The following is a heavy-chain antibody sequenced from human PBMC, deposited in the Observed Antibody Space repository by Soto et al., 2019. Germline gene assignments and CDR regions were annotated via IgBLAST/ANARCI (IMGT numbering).Heavy chain of an antibody. CDR1: GFSLTTSGVS. CDR2: IYWDDDK. Sequence: QITLKESGPTLVKPTQTLTLTCTFSGFSLTTSGVSVGWIRQPPGKALEWLTLIYWDDDKRYSPSLKNRLTINTDTSKNQVVLTTTTMDPLDTATYYCTHSDVFGDHCYALDVWGQGTTVTVSS. CDR3: THSDVFGDHCYALDV. D-gene: IGHD3-10*01. V-gene: IGHV2-5*02. J-gene: IGHJ6*02.